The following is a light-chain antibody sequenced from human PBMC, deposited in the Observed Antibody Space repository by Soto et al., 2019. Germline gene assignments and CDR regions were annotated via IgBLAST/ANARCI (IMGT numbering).Light chain of an antibody. Sequence: EIVLTQSPGNLSLSPGERATLSCRASQSLSRTFLAWYQQKPGQAPRLLIHGASSRATGIPDRFSGSGSGTEFTLTISRLEPEDFAVYSCQQYDSSPWTVGQGTKVEI. CDR2: GAS. CDR1: QSLSRTF. CDR3: QQYDSSPWT. J-gene: IGKJ1*01. V-gene: IGKV3-20*01.